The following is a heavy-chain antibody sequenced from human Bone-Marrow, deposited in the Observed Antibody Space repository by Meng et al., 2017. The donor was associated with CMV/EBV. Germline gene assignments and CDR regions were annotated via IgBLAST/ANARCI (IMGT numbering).Heavy chain of an antibody. D-gene: IGHD2-2*02. J-gene: IGHJ5*02. CDR1: GYTFTSYY. V-gene: IGHV1-46*01. CDR3: AAVRDPYCSSTSCYILEFDP. CDR2: INPSGGST. Sequence: ASVKVSYKASGYTFTSYYMHWVRQAPGQGLEWMGIINPSGGSTSYAQKFQERVTITRDMSTSTAYMELSSLRSEDTAVYYCAAVRDPYCSSTSCYILEFDPWGQGTLVTVSS.